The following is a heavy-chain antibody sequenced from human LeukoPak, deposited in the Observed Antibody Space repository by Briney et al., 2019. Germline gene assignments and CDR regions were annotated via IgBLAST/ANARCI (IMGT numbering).Heavy chain of an antibody. CDR3: TTGEGDYFSHYYYYMDV. J-gene: IGHJ6*03. CDR2: IKSKTDGGTT. V-gene: IGHV3-15*01. Sequence: PGGSLRLSCAASGFTFSNAWMSWVRQAPGKGLEWVGRIKSKTDGGTTDYAAPVKGRFTISRDDSKNTLYLQMNSLKTEDTAVYYCTTGEGDYFSHYYYYMDVWGKGTTVTVSS. D-gene: IGHD2-21*02. CDR1: GFTFSNAW.